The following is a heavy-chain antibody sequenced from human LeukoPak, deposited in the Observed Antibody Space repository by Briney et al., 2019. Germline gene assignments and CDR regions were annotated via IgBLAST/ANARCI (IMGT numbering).Heavy chain of an antibody. CDR1: GYTFTTQS. CDR3: ASDPRPRGFGEYYHFDF. Sequence: AAANASFKALGYTFTTQSMNWVRQAPGQGLGGMGWNNDYKGHKNFPQKLQGRDTMTMYSSTSTSYMELTRLTSDHTAVYYCASDPRPRGFGEYYHFDFWGQGTLVTVSS. D-gene: IGHD3-10*01. J-gene: IGHJ4*02. CDR2: NNDYKGHK. V-gene: IGHV1-18*01.